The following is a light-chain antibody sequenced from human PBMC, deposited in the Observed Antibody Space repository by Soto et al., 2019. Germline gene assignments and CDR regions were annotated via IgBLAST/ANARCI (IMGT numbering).Light chain of an antibody. CDR2: GNS. CDR3: QSYDSNLSGFVV. Sequence: QPVLTQPPSVSGAPGQRVTISCTGSSSNIGAGYNVHWYQQLPGTAPKLLIYGNSNRPSGVPDRFSGSKSGTSASLAITGLHAEDEADYYCQSYDSNLSGFVVFGGGTKLTVL. V-gene: IGLV1-40*01. J-gene: IGLJ2*01. CDR1: SSNIGAGYN.